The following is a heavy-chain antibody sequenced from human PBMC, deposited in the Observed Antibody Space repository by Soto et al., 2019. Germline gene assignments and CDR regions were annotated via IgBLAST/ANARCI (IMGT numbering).Heavy chain of an antibody. CDR1: GYSFTRYW. CDR3: ARGTRGAFDI. D-gene: IGHD2-2*01. J-gene: IGHJ3*02. Sequence: PGGSLKLSCKGSGYSFTRYWMSWVRQMPGKGLEWMGRIDPSDSYTNYSPSFQGHVTISADKSISTAYLQWSSLKASDTAMYYCARGTRGAFDIWGQGTMVTVSS. CDR2: IDPSDSYT. V-gene: IGHV5-10-1*01.